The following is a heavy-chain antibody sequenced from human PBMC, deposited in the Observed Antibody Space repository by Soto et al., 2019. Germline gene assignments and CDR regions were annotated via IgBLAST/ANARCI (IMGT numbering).Heavy chain of an antibody. V-gene: IGHV3-21*01. D-gene: IGHD3-22*01. J-gene: IGHJ3*02. CDR1: GFTFSSYS. CDR2: ISSSSSYI. Sequence: GGSLRLSCAASGFTFSSYSMNWVRQAPGKGLEWVSSISSSSSYIYYADSVKGRFTISRDNDKNSLYLQMNSLRADDTAVYYCVRGYYYDSSGYDAFDIWGQGTMVTVSS. CDR3: VRGYYYDSSGYDAFDI.